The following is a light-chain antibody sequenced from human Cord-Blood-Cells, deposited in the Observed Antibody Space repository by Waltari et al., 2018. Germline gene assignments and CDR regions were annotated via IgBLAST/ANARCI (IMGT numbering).Light chain of an antibody. Sequence: DIVMTQSPLSLPVTPGEPASIPCRSSQSLLHSNGFNYLDWYLQKPGQPPQLLIYLGSTRASAVPDRFSGSGSGTDFTLKISRVEAEDVWVYYCMQALQTPPTFGQGTKLEIK. CDR1: QSLLHSNGFNY. CDR3: MQALQTPPT. J-gene: IGKJ2*01. V-gene: IGKV2-28*01. CDR2: LGS.